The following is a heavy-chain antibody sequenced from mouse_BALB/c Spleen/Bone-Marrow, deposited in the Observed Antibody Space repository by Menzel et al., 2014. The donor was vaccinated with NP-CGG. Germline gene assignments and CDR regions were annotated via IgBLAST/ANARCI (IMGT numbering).Heavy chain of an antibody. D-gene: IGHD2-10*02. J-gene: IGHJ1*01. Sequence: QVQLQQSGAELVMPGASVKMSCKASGYTFTDYWMHWVKQRPGQGLEWIGAIDTSDGYTTYNQNFKDKATLTVDESSSTAYMQFSSLTPEDSAVYYCARRYGHYWYFDVWGAGTTVTVSS. CDR1: GYTFTDYW. V-gene: IGHV1-69*01. CDR3: ARRYGHYWYFDV. CDR2: IDTSDGYT.